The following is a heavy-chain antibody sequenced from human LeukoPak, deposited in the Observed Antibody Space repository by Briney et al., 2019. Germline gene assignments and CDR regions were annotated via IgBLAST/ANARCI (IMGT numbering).Heavy chain of an antibody. V-gene: IGHV3-64*01. D-gene: IGHD1-26*01. J-gene: IGHJ4*02. CDR3: ARDHPSGSYLFDY. CDR2: ISSNGGST. Sequence: GGSLRLSCAASGFTFSSYAMHWVRQAPGKGLEYVSAISSNGGSTYYANSVKGRFTISRDNSKNTLYLQMGSLRAEDMAVYYCARDHPSGSYLFDYWGQGTLVTVSS. CDR1: GFTFSSYA.